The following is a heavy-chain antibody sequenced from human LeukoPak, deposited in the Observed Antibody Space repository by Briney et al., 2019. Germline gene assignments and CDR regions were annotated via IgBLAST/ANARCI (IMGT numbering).Heavy chain of an antibody. V-gene: IGHV4-39*01. CDR2: IYYSGST. D-gene: IGHD2-15*01. CDR3: ARHEVIVVVVAAFDY. CDR1: GGSISSSSYY. J-gene: IGHJ4*02. Sequence: SETLSPTCTVSGGSISSSSYYWGWIRQPPGKGLEWIGSIYYSGSTYYNPSLKSRVTISVDTSKNQFSLKLSSVTAADTAVYYCARHEVIVVVVAAFDYWGQGTLVTVSS.